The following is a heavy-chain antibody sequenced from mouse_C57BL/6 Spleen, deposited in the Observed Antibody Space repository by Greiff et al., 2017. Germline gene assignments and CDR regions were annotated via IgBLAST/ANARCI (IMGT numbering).Heavy chain of an antibody. D-gene: IGHD2-4*01. Sequence: EVMLVESGGGLVKPGGSLKLSCAASGFTFSSYAMSWVRQTPEKRLEWVATISDGGSYTYYPDNVKGRFTISRDNAKNNLYLQMSHLKSEDTAMYYCARRGYDYDGGFAYWGQGTLVTVSA. CDR2: ISDGGSYT. J-gene: IGHJ3*01. CDR3: ARRGYDYDGGFAY. V-gene: IGHV5-4*03. CDR1: GFTFSSYA.